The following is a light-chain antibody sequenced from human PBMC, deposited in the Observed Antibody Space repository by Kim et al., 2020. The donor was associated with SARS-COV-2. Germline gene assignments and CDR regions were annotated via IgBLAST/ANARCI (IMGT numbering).Light chain of an antibody. V-gene: IGLV3-9*01. CDR1: NIGSKN. Sequence: SVARGQTARVTCGGNNIGSKNVPWYRQKPGQAPVLFIYRDSNRTSGIPERFSGSNSGNTATLTISRARAGDEADYYCQVWDSSTLVFGGGTQLTVL. CDR3: QVWDSSTLV. J-gene: IGLJ3*02. CDR2: RDS.